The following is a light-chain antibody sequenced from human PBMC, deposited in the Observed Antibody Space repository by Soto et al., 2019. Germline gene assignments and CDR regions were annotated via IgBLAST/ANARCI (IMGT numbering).Light chain of an antibody. CDR3: QVWDSDSDHWV. V-gene: IGLV3-21*02. CDR1: KLADKS. CDR2: DDR. Sequence: SYELTQAPSVSVAPGQRARITCAGNKLADKSVHWYQQKPGQAPGLVVYDDRDRPSWVPERFSGTNSDNVAALTFFRVEAGDEDDYFCQVWDSDSDHWVFGGGTKDTVL. J-gene: IGLJ3*02.